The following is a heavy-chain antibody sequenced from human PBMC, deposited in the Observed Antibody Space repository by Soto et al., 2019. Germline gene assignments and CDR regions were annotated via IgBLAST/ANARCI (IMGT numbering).Heavy chain of an antibody. Sequence: HPGGSLRLSCAASGFTFSSYGMHWVRQAPGKGLEWVAVISYDGSNKYYADSVKGRFTISRDNSKNTLYLQMNSLRAEDTAVYYCARPGGSYFGYWGQGTLVTVSS. CDR3: ARPGGSYFGY. J-gene: IGHJ4*02. CDR1: GFTFSSYG. D-gene: IGHD1-26*01. V-gene: IGHV3-30*03. CDR2: ISYDGSNK.